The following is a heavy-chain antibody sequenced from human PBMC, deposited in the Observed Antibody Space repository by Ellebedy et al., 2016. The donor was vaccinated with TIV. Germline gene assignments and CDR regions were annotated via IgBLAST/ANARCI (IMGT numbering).Heavy chain of an antibody. J-gene: IGHJ6*03. CDR3: ARAGTTKALDYCFYMDV. Sequence: GGSLRLXCTASGFTFSTYGMHWVRQAPGKGLEWVAVISYDGSNKYYADSVKGRFTISRDNSKNTLYLQMSSLRTEDTAVYYCARAGTTKALDYCFYMDVWGKGTTVTVSS. V-gene: IGHV3-30*03. D-gene: IGHD1-1*01. CDR1: GFTFSTYG. CDR2: ISYDGSNK.